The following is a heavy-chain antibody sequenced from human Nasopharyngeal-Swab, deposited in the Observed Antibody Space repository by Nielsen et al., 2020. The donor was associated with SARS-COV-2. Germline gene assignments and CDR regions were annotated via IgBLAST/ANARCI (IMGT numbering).Heavy chain of an antibody. Sequence: SETLSLTCTVSGGSISSSSYYWGWIRQPPGKGLEWIGEINHSGSTNYNPSLKSRVTISVDTSKNQFSLKLSSVTAADTAVYYCARGRGVWFGDLLYAWDYWGQGTLVTVSS. CDR1: GGSISSSSYY. V-gene: IGHV4-39*07. D-gene: IGHD3-10*01. CDR3: ARGRGVWFGDLLYAWDY. CDR2: INHSGST. J-gene: IGHJ4*02.